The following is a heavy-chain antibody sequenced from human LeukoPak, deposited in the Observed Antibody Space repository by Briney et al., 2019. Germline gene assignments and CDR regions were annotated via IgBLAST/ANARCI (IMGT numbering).Heavy chain of an antibody. CDR3: AREIGAAAALDY. CDR2: ISSSSTTI. Sequence: GGSLRLSCAASGFTFSSYEMNWVRQAPGKGLEWISYISSSSTTIHYADSVKGRFTISRDNAENSLYLQMNSLRVEDTAVYYCAREIGAAAALDYWGQGTLVTVSS. J-gene: IGHJ4*02. D-gene: IGHD6-13*01. V-gene: IGHV3-48*03. CDR1: GFTFSSYE.